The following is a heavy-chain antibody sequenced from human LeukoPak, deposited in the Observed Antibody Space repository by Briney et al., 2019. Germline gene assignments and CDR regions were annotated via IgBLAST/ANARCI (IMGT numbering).Heavy chain of an antibody. CDR2: ISSSSSTI. V-gene: IGHV3-48*02. Sequence: GGSLRLSCAASGFTFSSYEMNWVRQAPGQGLEWVSYISSSSSTIYYADSVKGRFTISRDNAQNSLYLQMNSLRDEDTAVYYCARGPIKSYSSGYYSFDYWGQGTLVTVSS. CDR1: GFTFSSYE. D-gene: IGHD3-22*01. J-gene: IGHJ4*02. CDR3: ARGPIKSYSSGYYSFDY.